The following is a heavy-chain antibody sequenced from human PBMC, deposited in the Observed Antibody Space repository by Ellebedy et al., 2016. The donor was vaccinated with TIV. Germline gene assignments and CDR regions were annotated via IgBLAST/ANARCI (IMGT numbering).Heavy chain of an antibody. J-gene: IGHJ3*02. Sequence: PGGSLRLSCAASGFSFRYYGMYWVRQAPGKGLEWAAFIQYDGSDKHYSDSVKGRFTVSRDSSKNTLYLQMNSLRPEDKAVYYFAKLIQHTDRGAVDIWGQGTMVTVSS. V-gene: IGHV3-30*02. CDR3: AKLIQHTDRGAVDI. CDR2: IQYDGSDK. D-gene: IGHD2-21*01. CDR1: GFSFRYYG.